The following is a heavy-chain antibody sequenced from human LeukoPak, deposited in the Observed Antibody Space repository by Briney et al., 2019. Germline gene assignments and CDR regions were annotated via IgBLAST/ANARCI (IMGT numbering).Heavy chain of an antibody. CDR1: GFTFDDYA. V-gene: IGHV3-9*01. Sequence: GGSLRLSCAASGFTFDDYAMHWVRQVPGKGLEWVSTISWKSDIIGYADSVKGRFTISRDNAKSSLYLQMNSLRVEDTALYYCVKSFYASPPAGMDVRGQGTTVTVSS. CDR3: VKSFYASPPAGMDV. CDR2: ISWKSDII. D-gene: IGHD2-2*01. J-gene: IGHJ6*02.